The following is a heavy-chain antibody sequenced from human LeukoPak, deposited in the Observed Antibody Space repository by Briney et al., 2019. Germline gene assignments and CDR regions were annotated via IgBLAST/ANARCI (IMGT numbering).Heavy chain of an antibody. CDR2: INSDGTST. V-gene: IGHV3-74*01. CDR3: AKELAAAGTDPLDY. D-gene: IGHD6-13*01. CDR1: GFTFSSYW. Sequence: GGSLRLSCAASGFTFSSYWMHWVRQAPGKGLVWVSRINSDGTSTSYADSVRGRFTISRDNAKNTLYLQMNSLRAEDTAVYYCAKELAAAGTDPLDYWGQGTLVTVSS. J-gene: IGHJ4*02.